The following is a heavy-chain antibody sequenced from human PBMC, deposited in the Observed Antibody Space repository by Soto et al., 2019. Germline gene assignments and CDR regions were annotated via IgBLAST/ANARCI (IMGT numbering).Heavy chain of an antibody. D-gene: IGHD2-2*01. Sequence: TLSLTCTVSGGSISSGNYYWSGIRQPPGTGLEWIGYIYYSGNTYYHPSLKSRVTISVDTSKNQFSLKLSSVTAADTAVYYCARVPHYCSSDYFDYFDYWGQGTPVTVSS. V-gene: IGHV4-30-4*01. CDR3: ARVPHYCSSDYFDYFDY. CDR2: IYYSGNT. J-gene: IGHJ4*02. CDR1: GGSISSGNYY.